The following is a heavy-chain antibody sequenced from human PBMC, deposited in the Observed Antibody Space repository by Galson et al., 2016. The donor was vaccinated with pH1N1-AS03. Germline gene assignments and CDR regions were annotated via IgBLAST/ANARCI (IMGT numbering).Heavy chain of an antibody. J-gene: IGHJ4*02. D-gene: IGHD3-22*01. CDR1: GGTFSNYA. CDR3: ARDRHYDSSGRYFYESEH. CDR2: IHPIFGTP. Sequence: SVKVSCKASGGTFSNYAISWMRQAPGQGLEWMGGIHPIFGTPSHAQKFRGRLTVTADASTSAAYLALSSLTSEDTAIDYCARDRHYDSSGRYFYESEHWGQGTLVIVSA. V-gene: IGHV1-69*13.